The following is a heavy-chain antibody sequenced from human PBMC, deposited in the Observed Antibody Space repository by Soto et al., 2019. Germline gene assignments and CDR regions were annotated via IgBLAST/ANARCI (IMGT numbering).Heavy chain of an antibody. CDR1: GFTFSSYA. CDR2: ISGSGGST. V-gene: IGHV3-23*01. J-gene: IGHJ4*02. D-gene: IGHD6-13*01. CDR3: AKDLCSWYSCVIVDYFDY. Sequence: PGGSLRLSCAASGFTFSSYAMSWVRQAPGKGLEWVSAISGSGGSTYYADSVKGRFTISRDNSKNTLYLQMNSLRAEDTAVYYCAKDLCSWYSCVIVDYFDYWGQGTLVTVSS.